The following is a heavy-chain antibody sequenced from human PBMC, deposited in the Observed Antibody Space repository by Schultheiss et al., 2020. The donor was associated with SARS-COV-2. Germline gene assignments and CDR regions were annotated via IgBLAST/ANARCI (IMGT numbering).Heavy chain of an antibody. CDR1: GFTFSSYW. Sequence: GESLKISCAASGFTFSSYWMHWVRQAPGKGLVWVSRINSDGSSTSYADSVKGRFTISRDNAKNTLYLQMNSLRAEDTAVYYCARGGIVTIFGVVKHKFDPWGQGTLVTVSS. D-gene: IGHD3-3*01. CDR3: ARGGIVTIFGVVKHKFDP. V-gene: IGHV3-74*01. CDR2: INSDGSST. J-gene: IGHJ5*02.